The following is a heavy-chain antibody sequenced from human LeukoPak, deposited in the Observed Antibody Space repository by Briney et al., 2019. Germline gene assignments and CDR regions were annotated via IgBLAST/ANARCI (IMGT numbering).Heavy chain of an antibody. CDR2: IYNSGRS. Sequence: SGTLSLTCSVSGGSISSGYWSWVRQPPGKGLEWIAYIYNSGRSNYNPSLTSRVTIALDTSKNQFSVKLSSGPAADTAVYYCAGGSGASWFGPWGQGTLVTVSS. CDR1: GGSISSGY. J-gene: IGHJ5*02. CDR3: AGGSGASWFGP. D-gene: IGHD2-8*02. V-gene: IGHV4-59*01.